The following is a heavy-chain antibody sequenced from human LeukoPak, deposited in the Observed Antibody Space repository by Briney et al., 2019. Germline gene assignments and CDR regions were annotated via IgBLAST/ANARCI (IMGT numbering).Heavy chain of an antibody. D-gene: IGHD3-22*01. CDR1: GLTFSSYE. CDR2: ISSSGSTI. CDR3: ARDYDSSGYYFVGAFDI. J-gene: IGHJ3*02. V-gene: IGHV3-48*03. Sequence: GGALRLSCAGSGLTFSSYEMNGVGQAPGKGGEGGSYISSSGSTIYYADSVKGRFTISRDNAKNSLYLQMNSLRAEDTAVYYCARDYDSSGYYFVGAFDIWGQGTMVTVSS.